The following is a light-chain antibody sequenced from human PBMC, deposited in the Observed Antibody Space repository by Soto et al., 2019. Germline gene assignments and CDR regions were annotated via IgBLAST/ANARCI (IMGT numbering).Light chain of an antibody. CDR1: QSISSSY. J-gene: IGKJ3*01. V-gene: IGKV3-20*01. Sequence: EIVLTQSPGTLSVSPGERVTLSCRASQSISSSYLAWYQQRPGQAPRLLIFGASYRATGIPDRFSGSGSGTDFTLTISRLEPEDFAVYYCQHYNSSPPEFTFGPGTKVDSK. CDR2: GAS. CDR3: QHYNSSPPEFT.